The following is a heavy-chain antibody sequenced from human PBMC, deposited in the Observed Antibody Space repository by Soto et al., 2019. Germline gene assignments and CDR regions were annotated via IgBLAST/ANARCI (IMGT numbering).Heavy chain of an antibody. CDR2: IYYSGST. V-gene: IGHV4-39*01. D-gene: IGHD5-18*01. Sequence: SETLSLTCTVSGCSISSSSYYWGWIRQPPGKGLEWIGSIYYSGSTYYNPSLKSRVTISVDTSKNQFSLKLSSVTAADTAVYYCARYEGGWLRVSYYYGMDVWGQGTTVTVSS. J-gene: IGHJ6*02. CDR1: GCSISSSSYY. CDR3: ARYEGGWLRVSYYYGMDV.